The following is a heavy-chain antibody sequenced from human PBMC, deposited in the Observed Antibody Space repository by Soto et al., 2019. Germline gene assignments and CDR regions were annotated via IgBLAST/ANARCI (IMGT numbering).Heavy chain of an antibody. D-gene: IGHD4-17*01. CDR3: ASPTMTSTSFYYAMDV. V-gene: IGHV5-10-1*01. CDR1: GYSFTSYW. Sequence: GESLKISCKGSGYSFTSYWISWVRQMPGKGLEWMGRIDPSDSYTNYSPSFQGHVTISADKSISTAYVRWNSLKASDTAMYYCASPTMTSTSFYYAMDVWGQGTTVTVSS. J-gene: IGHJ6*02. CDR2: IDPSDSYT.